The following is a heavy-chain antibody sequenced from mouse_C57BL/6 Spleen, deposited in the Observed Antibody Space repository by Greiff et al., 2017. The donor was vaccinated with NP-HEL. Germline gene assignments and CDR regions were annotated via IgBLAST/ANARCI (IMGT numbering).Heavy chain of an antibody. V-gene: IGHV1-52*01. Sequence: QVQLQQPGAELVRPGSSVKLSCKASGYTFTSYWMHWVKQRPIQGLEWIGNIDPSDSETHYNQKFKDKATVTVDKSSSTAYMQLSSLTSEDSAVYYCARGDGNYDYRGKGATLTVAS. CDR2: IDPSDSET. D-gene: IGHD2-1*01. J-gene: IGHJ2*01. CDR1: GYTFTSYW. CDR3: ARGDGNYDY.